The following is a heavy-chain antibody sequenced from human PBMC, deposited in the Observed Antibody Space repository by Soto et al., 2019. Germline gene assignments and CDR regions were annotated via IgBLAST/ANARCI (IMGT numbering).Heavy chain of an antibody. D-gene: IGHD3-22*01. V-gene: IGHV1-46*01. CDR2: INPSGGST. CDR1: GYTFTSYY. Sequence: QVQLVQSGAEVKKPGASVKVSCKASGYTFTSYYMHWVRQAPGQGLEWMGIINPSGGSTSYAQKFQGRVTMTRDTSTSTVYMELSSLRSEDTAVYYCARDSAYYYDSSGYYYGSFSLLDIWGQGTMVTVSS. CDR3: ARDSAYYYDSSGYYYGSFSLLDI. J-gene: IGHJ3*02.